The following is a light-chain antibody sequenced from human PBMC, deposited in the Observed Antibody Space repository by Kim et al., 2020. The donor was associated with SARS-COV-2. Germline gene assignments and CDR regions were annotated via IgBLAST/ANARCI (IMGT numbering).Light chain of an antibody. V-gene: IGKV3-15*01. Sequence: EIVTTQSPAALSVSPGERAALSCRASESVSSNLAWYQQKPGQAPRLLIYGASTRATGIPARFSGSGSGTEFTLTISSLQSEDFAVYYCQHYSKWPITFGPGTKVDIK. J-gene: IGKJ3*01. CDR2: GAS. CDR1: ESVSSN. CDR3: QHYSKWPIT.